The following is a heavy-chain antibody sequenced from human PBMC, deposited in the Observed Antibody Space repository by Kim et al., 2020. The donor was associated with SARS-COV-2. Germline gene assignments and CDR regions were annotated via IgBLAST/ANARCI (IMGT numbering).Heavy chain of an antibody. V-gene: IGHV1-18*01. CDR1: GYTFTSYG. D-gene: IGHD3-10*01. J-gene: IGHJ6*02. CDR3: ARDMMVRGVRLNYYYYGMDV. CDR2: ISAYNGNT. Sequence: ASVKVSCKASGYTFTSYGISWVRQAPGQGLEWMGWISAYNGNTNYAQKLQGRVTMTTDTSTSTAYMELRSLRSDDTAVYYCARDMMVRGVRLNYYYYGMDVWGQGTTVTVSS.